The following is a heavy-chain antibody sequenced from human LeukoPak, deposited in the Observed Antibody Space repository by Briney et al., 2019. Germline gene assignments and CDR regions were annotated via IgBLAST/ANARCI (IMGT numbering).Heavy chain of an antibody. Sequence: GESLKISCKGSGYSFTSYWIGWVRQMPGKGLEWMGIIYPGDSDTRYSPSFQGQVTISADKSISTAYLQWSSLKASDTAMYYCARPRTTDDYGDYGYYMDVWGKGTTVTVSS. CDR3: ARPRTTDDYGDYGYYMDV. CDR1: GYSFTSYW. J-gene: IGHJ6*03. D-gene: IGHD4-17*01. V-gene: IGHV5-51*01. CDR2: IYPGDSDT.